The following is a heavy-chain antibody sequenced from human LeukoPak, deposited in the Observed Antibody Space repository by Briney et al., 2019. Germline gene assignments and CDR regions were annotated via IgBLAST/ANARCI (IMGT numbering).Heavy chain of an antibody. D-gene: IGHD3-10*01. Sequence: ASVKASCKASGYTFTSYGISWVRQAPGQGLEWMGWISAYNGNTNYAQKLQGRVTMTTDTSTSTAYMELRSLRSDDTAVYYCARDREIYGSGRALNYFDYWGQGTLVTVSS. V-gene: IGHV1-18*01. CDR3: ARDREIYGSGRALNYFDY. J-gene: IGHJ4*02. CDR2: ISAYNGNT. CDR1: GYTFTSYG.